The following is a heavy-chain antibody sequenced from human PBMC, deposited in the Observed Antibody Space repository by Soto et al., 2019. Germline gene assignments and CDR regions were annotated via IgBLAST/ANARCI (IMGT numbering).Heavy chain of an antibody. D-gene: IGHD2-8*01. V-gene: IGHV1-58*01. J-gene: IGHJ4*02. CDR1: GFTFTSSA. Sequence: SVKVSCKASGFTFTSSAFQWVRQARGQRLEWIGWIAVGSGYTNYAQRFQDRVTLTRDMSTATTYMELSRLTSEDTAIYYCAADATAWQQMVPSDYWGQGTLVTVYS. CDR2: IAVGSGYT. CDR3: AADATAWQQMVPSDY.